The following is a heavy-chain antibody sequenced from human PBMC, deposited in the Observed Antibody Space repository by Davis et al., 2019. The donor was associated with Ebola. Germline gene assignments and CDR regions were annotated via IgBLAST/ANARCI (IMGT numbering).Heavy chain of an antibody. Sequence: PGGSLRLSCAASGFTFSSYSMNWVRQAPGKGLEWVSYISSSSSTIYYADSVKGRFTISRDNAKNSLYLQMNSLRAEDTAVYYCARGQLNLDYWGQGTLVTVSS. CDR3: ARGQLNLDY. D-gene: IGHD2-2*01. V-gene: IGHV3-48*04. CDR2: ISSSSSTI. CDR1: GFTFSSYS. J-gene: IGHJ4*02.